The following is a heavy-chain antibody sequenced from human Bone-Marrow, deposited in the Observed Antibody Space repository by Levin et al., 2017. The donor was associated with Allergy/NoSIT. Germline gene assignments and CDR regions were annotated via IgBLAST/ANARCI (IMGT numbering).Heavy chain of an antibody. CDR1: GFTFSSYA. J-gene: IGHJ4*02. Sequence: GGSLRLSCAASGFTFSSYAMHWVRQAPGKGLEWVGVISDDGSYGYSADSVKGRLIISRDNSKNTLYLQMSSLRVEDTAVYFCARRADTNPTAASGRDYRDHWSQGFLVTVSS. CDR3: ARRADTNPTAASGRDYRDH. V-gene: IGHV3-30*04. CDR2: ISDDGSYG. D-gene: IGHD1-26*01.